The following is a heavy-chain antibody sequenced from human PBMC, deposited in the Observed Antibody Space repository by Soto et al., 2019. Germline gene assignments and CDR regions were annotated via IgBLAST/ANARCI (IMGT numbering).Heavy chain of an antibody. CDR1: GYTLTSYA. Sequence: ASVKVSCKASGYTLTSYAMHWVRQAPGQRLEWMGWINAGNGNTKYSQKFQGRVTITRDTSASTAYMELSSLRSEDTAVYYCARDNGIAGSFDPWGQGTLVTVSS. J-gene: IGHJ5*02. CDR2: INAGNGNT. CDR3: ARDNGIAGSFDP. D-gene: IGHD6-13*01. V-gene: IGHV1-3*01.